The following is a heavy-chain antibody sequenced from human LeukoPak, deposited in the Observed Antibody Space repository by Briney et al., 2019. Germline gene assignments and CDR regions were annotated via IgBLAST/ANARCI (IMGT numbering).Heavy chain of an antibody. Sequence: SETLSLTCAVYGGSFSGYYWSWIRQPPGKGLEWIGEINHSGSTNYNPSLKSRVTISVDTSKSQFSLKLSSVTAADTAVYYCARVPVRITMVRGVISGGLSGWFDPWGQGTLVTVSS. CDR3: ARVPVRITMVRGVISGGLSGWFDP. CDR2: INHSGST. J-gene: IGHJ5*02. CDR1: GGSFSGYY. V-gene: IGHV4-34*01. D-gene: IGHD3-10*01.